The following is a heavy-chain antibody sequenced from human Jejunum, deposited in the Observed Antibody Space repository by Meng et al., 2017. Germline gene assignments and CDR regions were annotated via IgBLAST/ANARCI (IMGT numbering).Heavy chain of an antibody. J-gene: IGHJ4*02. V-gene: IGHV3-74*01. CDR2: INSDGSST. CDR1: GFTFSNYW. D-gene: IGHD4-17*01. Sequence: EVQLVESGVGLVQPGGSLRLSCAASGFTFSNYWMYWVRQAPGKGLVWVSRINSDGSSTSYADSVKGRFTISRDNAKNTLYLQMNSLRAEDTAVYYCALTYTVTNFDYWGQGTLVTVSS. CDR3: ALTYTVTNFDY.